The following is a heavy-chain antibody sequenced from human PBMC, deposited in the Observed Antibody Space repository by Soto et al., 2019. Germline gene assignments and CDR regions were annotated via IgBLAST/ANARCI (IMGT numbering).Heavy chain of an antibody. CDR3: AKDYSSGWSSSFWYFDL. CDR1: GFTFDDYA. CDR2: ISWNSGSI. Sequence: EVQLVESGGGLVQPGRSLRLSCAASGFTFDDYAMHWVRQAPGKGLEWVSGISWNSGSIGYADSVKGRFTISRDNAKNSLYPQMNSLRAEDTALYYCAKDYSSGWSSSFWYFDLWGRGTLVTVSS. V-gene: IGHV3-9*01. D-gene: IGHD6-19*01. J-gene: IGHJ2*01.